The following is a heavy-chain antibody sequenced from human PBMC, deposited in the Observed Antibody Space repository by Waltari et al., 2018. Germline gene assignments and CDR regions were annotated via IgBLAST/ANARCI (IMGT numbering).Heavy chain of an antibody. Sequence: EVQLLESGGGLVQPGGSLRLSCAASGFTFSRFAMTWVRRAPGKGLEWVSTISDVGGSTYYPDSVKGRFTISRDNTRNTLYLQMDSLRAEDTAQYYCAKDYYGSGSYPDYWGQGTPVTVSS. D-gene: IGHD3-10*01. V-gene: IGHV3-23*01. CDR3: AKDYYGSGSYPDY. CDR2: ISDVGGST. J-gene: IGHJ4*02. CDR1: GFTFSRFA.